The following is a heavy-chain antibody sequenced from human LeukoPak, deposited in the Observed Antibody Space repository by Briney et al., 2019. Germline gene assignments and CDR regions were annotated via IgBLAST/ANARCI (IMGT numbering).Heavy chain of an antibody. CDR1: GFIFNKYW. J-gene: IGHJ6*04. CDR3: AELGITMIGGV. V-gene: IGHV3-7*01. CDR2: INEDGGDR. D-gene: IGHD3-10*02. Sequence: GGSLRLSCAASGFIFNKYWMAWVRQAPGKGLEWVANINEDGGDRNYVDSLKGRFTISRDNAKNSLYLQMNSLRVEDTAVYYCAELGITMIGGVWGKGTTVTISS.